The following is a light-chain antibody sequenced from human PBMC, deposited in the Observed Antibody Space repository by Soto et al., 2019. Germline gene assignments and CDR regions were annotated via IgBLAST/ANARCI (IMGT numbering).Light chain of an antibody. J-gene: IGKJ2*01. CDR1: QSVSSN. CDR2: GAS. Sequence: EIGMTQSPATLSLSPGERATLSCRASQSVSSNVAWYQQLPGQTPSLLIYGASTRATGIPVRFSGSGSGTEFTLTISSLQSDDFAFYYCHQYDDGTYTFGQGTK. V-gene: IGKV3-15*01. CDR3: HQYDDGTYT.